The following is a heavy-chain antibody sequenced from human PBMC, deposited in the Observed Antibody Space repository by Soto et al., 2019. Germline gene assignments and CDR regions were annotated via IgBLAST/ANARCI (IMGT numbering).Heavy chain of an antibody. CDR2: IIPIFGTP. J-gene: IGHJ6*02. Sequence: QVQLVQSGAEVKKPGSSVKVSCKASGGTFSSYAISWVRQAPGQGLEWMGGIIPIFGTPNYAQKFQGRVTITADESTSTAYMGLSSLRSADTAVYCSATSRKDYYDYGMDVWGQGTTVTVSS. V-gene: IGHV1-69*12. CDR3: ATSRKDYYDYGMDV. D-gene: IGHD6-13*01. CDR1: GGTFSSYA.